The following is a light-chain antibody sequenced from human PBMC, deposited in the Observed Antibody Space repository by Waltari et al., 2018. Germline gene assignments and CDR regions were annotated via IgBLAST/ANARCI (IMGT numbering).Light chain of an antibody. CDR1: QSIASN. Sequence: EVVMTQSPATLSLFPGERATLSCRASQSIASNLAWYQQKPAQAPRLLNYEASTRATGISARFRGSGSGAEFTLTISSLQSEDSAVYYCQQYNRWPPITFGQGTRLEIK. J-gene: IGKJ5*01. V-gene: IGKV3-15*01. CDR2: EAS. CDR3: QQYNRWPPIT.